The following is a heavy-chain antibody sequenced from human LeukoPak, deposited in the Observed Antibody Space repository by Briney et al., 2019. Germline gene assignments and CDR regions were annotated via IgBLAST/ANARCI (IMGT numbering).Heavy chain of an antibody. CDR3: ARDYISGAFDP. Sequence: GGSLRLSRAASGFTFSSYWMHWVRQAPGKGLMWVSRIKSDGSTTSYADSVKGRFTISRDNAKNTLFLQMNSLRAEDTAVYYCARDYISGAFDPWGQGTLVTVSS. J-gene: IGHJ5*02. CDR2: IKSDGSTT. V-gene: IGHV3-74*01. D-gene: IGHD6-19*01. CDR1: GFTFSSYW.